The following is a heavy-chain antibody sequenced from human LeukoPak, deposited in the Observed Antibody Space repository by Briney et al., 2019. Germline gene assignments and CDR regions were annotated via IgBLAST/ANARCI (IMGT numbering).Heavy chain of an antibody. CDR2: ISWNSGSI. D-gene: IGHD2-2*01. CDR3: AKVNGYCSSTSCQGAFDI. V-gene: IGHV3-9*01. CDR1: GFTFDDYA. J-gene: IGHJ3*02. Sequence: GRSLRLSCAASGFTFDDYAMHWVRQAPRKGLEWVSGISWNSGSIGYADSVKGRFTISRDNAKNSLYLQMNSLRAEDTALYYCAKVNGYCSSTSCQGAFDIWGQGTMVTVSS.